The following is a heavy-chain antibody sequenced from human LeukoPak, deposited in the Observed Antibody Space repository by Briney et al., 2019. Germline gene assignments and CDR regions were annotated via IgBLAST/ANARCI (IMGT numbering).Heavy chain of an antibody. D-gene: IGHD4-11*01. CDR2: VYYIGST. J-gene: IGHJ4*02. Sequence: SETLSLTCTVSGGSISSLYWSWIRQPPGKGLEWIGSVYYIGSTNYNPSLKSRVTISPDTSKNQFSLELSSVTAADTAVYYCARHGGAYSFDYWGQGTLVTVSS. CDR1: GGSISSLY. CDR3: ARHGGAYSFDY. V-gene: IGHV4-59*08.